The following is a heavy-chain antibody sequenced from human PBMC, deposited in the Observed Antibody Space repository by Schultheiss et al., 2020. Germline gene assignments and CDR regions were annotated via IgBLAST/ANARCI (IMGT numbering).Heavy chain of an antibody. CDR3: ARMAGSDSSSWYVSHYYFDY. V-gene: IGHV4-39*07. Sequence: SQTLSLTCTVSGGSIGSSNYYWGWIRQPPEKGLEWIGEIYHSGSTNYNPSLKSRVTISVDTSKNQFSLKLSSVTAADTAVYYCARMAGSDSSSWYVSHYYFDYWGQGTLVTVSS. J-gene: IGHJ4*02. CDR2: IYHSGST. D-gene: IGHD6-13*01. CDR1: GGSIGSSNYY.